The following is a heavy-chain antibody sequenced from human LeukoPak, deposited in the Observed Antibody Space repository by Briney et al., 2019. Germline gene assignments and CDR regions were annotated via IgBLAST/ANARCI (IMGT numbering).Heavy chain of an antibody. CDR3: ARGYSGYDWFWFDP. J-gene: IGHJ5*02. CDR2: ILPIFGTA. Sequence: SVKVSCKASGGTFSSYAISWVRQAPGQGLEWMGGILPIFGTANYAQKFQGRVTITTDESTSTAYMELSSLRSEDTAVYYCARGYSGYDWFWFDPWGQGTLVTVSS. V-gene: IGHV1-69*05. CDR1: GGTFSSYA. D-gene: IGHD5-12*01.